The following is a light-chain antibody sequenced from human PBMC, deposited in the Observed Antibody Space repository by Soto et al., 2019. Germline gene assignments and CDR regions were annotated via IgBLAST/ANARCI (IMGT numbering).Light chain of an antibody. CDR3: AAWDDSLSGYV. CDR2: RNN. V-gene: IGLV1-47*01. CDR1: SSNIGSDY. J-gene: IGLJ1*01. Sequence: QSVLTQPPSASGTPGQRVTISCSGSSSNIGSDYVYWYQQFPGTAPKLLIYRNNQRPSGVPDRFSGSKSGTSASLAISGLRSEDGADYYCAAWDDSLSGYVFGTGTKLTVL.